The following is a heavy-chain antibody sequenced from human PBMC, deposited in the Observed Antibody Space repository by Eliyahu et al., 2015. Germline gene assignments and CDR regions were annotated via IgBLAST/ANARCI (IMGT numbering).Heavy chain of an antibody. CDR1: GYSISSGYY. Sequence: QVQLQESGPGLVKPSETLSLTCAVSGYSISSGYYWGWXRQPPGKGLEWIGGIYHSGSTHYNPSLKSRVTISVDTSKNQFSLKLSSVTAADTAVYYCARCRGEWWELLPFDYWGQGTLVTVSS. V-gene: IGHV4-38-2*01. CDR3: ARCRGEWWELLPFDY. D-gene: IGHD1-26*01. J-gene: IGHJ4*02. CDR2: IYHSGST.